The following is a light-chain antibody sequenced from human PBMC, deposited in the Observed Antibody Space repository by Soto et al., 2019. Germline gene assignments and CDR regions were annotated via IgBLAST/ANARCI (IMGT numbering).Light chain of an antibody. CDR3: QQYNSWPFT. CDR2: EAS. CDR1: QSVSSD. Sequence: IVMTQSPATLSVSPGERATLSCRASQSVSSDLAWYQQKPGQAPRLLIYEASIRATGIAARFSGSGSGTEFTLTISSLQSEDSAVYWCQQYNSWPFTFGPGTKVDFK. V-gene: IGKV3-15*01. J-gene: IGKJ3*01.